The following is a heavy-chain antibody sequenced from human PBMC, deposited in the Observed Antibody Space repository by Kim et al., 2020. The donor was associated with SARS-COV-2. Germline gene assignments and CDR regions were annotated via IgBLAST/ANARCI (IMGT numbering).Heavy chain of an antibody. CDR3: ARVHYYDSRSPAGMEDY. CDR2: ISYDGSNK. CDR1: GFTFSSYA. D-gene: IGHD3-22*01. Sequence: GGSLRLSCAASGFTFSSYAMHWVRQAPGKGLEWVAVISYDGSNKYYADSVKGRFTISRDNSKNTLYLQMNSLRAEDTAVYYCARVHYYDSRSPAGMEDY. V-gene: IGHV3-30*04. J-gene: IGHJ4*01.